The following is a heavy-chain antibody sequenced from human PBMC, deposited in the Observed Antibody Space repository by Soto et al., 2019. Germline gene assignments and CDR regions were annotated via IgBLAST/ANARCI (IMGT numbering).Heavy chain of an antibody. V-gene: IGHV4-34*01. J-gene: IGHJ6*02. Sequence: SETLSLTCAVYGGSFSGYYWSWIRQPPGKGLEWIGEINHSGSTNYNPSLKSRVTISVDTSKNQFSLKLSSLTAADTAVHYCARGRGGSYPYYYYYYGMDVWGQGTTVTVSS. CDR3: ARGRGGSYPYYYYYYGMDV. CDR2: INHSGST. D-gene: IGHD1-26*01. CDR1: GGSFSGYY.